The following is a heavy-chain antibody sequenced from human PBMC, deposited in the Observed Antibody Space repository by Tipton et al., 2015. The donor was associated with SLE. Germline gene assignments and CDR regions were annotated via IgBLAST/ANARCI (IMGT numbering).Heavy chain of an antibody. CDR3: ARGLAMVRGDSMDY. J-gene: IGHJ4*02. V-gene: IGHV4-59*08. CDR2: FFNSGRT. CDR1: GGSLSSHY. Sequence: TLSLTCTVSGGSLSSHYWSWIRQPPGKGLEWIGYFFNSGRTDYNPSLKGRVTISADTSKNQFSLKLSSVTAADTAVYYCARGLAMVRGDSMDYWGQGTLVTVSS. D-gene: IGHD3-10*01.